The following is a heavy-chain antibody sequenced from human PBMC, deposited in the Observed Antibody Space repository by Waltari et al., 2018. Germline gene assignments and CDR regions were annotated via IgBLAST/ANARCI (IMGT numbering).Heavy chain of an antibody. CDR1: GGTFSSYA. CDR2: IIPIFGTA. D-gene: IGHD1-26*01. CDR3: AIREPSGSYYYGMDV. V-gene: IGHV1-69*08. J-gene: IGHJ6*02. Sequence: QVQLVQSGAEVKKPGSSVKVSCKASGGTFSSYAISWVRPAAGQGLEWMGRIIPIFGTANYAQKFQGRVTITADKSTSTAYMELSSLRSEDTAVYYCAIREPSGSYYYGMDVWGQGTTVTVSS.